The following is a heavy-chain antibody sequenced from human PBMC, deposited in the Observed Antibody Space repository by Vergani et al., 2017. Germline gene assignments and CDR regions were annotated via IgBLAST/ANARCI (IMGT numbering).Heavy chain of an antibody. D-gene: IGHD6-6*01. Sequence: EVQLVESGGGVVRPGGSLSLSCAASGFTFDDYGMSWVRQAPGKGLEWVSGINWNGGSTGYADSVKGRFTISRDNAKNSLYLQMNSLRAEDTALYHCARAIAARPRYYYYYMDVWGKGTTVTVSS. J-gene: IGHJ6*03. CDR3: ARAIAARPRYYYYYMDV. CDR1: GFTFDDYG. V-gene: IGHV3-20*01. CDR2: INWNGGST.